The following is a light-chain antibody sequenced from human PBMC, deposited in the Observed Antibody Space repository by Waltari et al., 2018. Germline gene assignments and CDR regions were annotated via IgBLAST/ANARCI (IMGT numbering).Light chain of an antibody. CDR3: SSYPSSSTRVV. CDR1: SSYVGGYNH. CDR2: DVS. J-gene: IGLJ2*01. V-gene: IGLV2-14*03. Sequence: QSALTQPASVSGSPGQSITLSCTGTSSYVGGYNHFSWYQQHPGKAPKLIMYDVSDRPSGVSNRFSGSKSGNTASLTFSGLQAEDETDYYCSSYPSSSTRVVFGGGTKLTVL.